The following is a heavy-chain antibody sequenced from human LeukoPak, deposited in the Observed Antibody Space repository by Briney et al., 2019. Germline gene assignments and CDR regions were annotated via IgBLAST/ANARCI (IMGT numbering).Heavy chain of an antibody. V-gene: IGHV1-2*02. Sequence: ASVKVSCKASGYTFTGYYMHWVRQAPGQGLEWMGWINPNSGGTNYAQKFQGRVTMTRDTSISTAYMELSRLRSDDTAVYYCARGDPNSSRDWFDPWGQGTLVTVPS. CDR2: INPNSGGT. CDR3: ARGDPNSSRDWFDP. J-gene: IGHJ5*02. D-gene: IGHD6-13*01. CDR1: GYTFTGYY.